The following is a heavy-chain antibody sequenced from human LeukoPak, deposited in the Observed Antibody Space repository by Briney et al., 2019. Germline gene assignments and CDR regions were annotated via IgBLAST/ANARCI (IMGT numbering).Heavy chain of an antibody. Sequence: SETLSLTCTVSGGAISSYYWSWIRQPPGKGLEWIGHIYYSGGTKYNPSLMSRVTISVDRAQSQFSLSLSSATAADTAVYYCARDGLYDSSGYYMDSWGQGTLVIVSS. CDR2: IYYSGGT. CDR1: GGAISSYY. V-gene: IGHV4-59*01. J-gene: IGHJ4*02. CDR3: ARDGLYDSSGYYMDS. D-gene: IGHD3-22*01.